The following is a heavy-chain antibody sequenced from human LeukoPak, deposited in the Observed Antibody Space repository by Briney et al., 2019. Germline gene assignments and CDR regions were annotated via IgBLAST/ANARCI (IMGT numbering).Heavy chain of an antibody. CDR1: GGSISSYY. D-gene: IGHD1-26*01. J-gene: IGHJ4*02. Sequence: SETLSLICTVSGGSISSYYWSWIRQPPGKGLEWIGYIYYSGSTNYNPSLTSRVTISVDTSKNQFSLKLSPVPAADTAVYYCARQGSGNYLSPVNYWGQGTLVTVSS. CDR3: ARQGSGNYLSPVNY. V-gene: IGHV4-59*08. CDR2: IYYSGST.